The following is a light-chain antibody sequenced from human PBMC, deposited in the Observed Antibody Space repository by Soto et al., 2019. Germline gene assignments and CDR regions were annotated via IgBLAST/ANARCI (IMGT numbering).Light chain of an antibody. V-gene: IGKV3-15*01. Sequence: EVVLTQSPDTLSLSPGERATLSCRTSQSVSSNYLACYQQKPAQAPRLLIYDTSIRATGVPARFSGSGSGTEFTLTISSLQSEDFAVYYCQQYNNWPPSLTFGGGTKVDI. CDR2: DTS. CDR1: QSVSSN. J-gene: IGKJ4*01. CDR3: QQYNNWPPSLT.